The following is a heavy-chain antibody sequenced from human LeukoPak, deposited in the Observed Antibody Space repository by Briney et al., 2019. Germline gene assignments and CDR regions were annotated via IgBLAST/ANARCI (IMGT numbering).Heavy chain of an antibody. CDR2: ISGSGGST. Sequence: GGSLRLSCAASGFTFSSYAMNWARQAPGKGLEWVSAISGSGGSTYYADSVKGRFTISRDNSKNTLYLQMNSLRAEDTAVYYCAKGLGYSSGWYNIDYWGQGTLVTVSS. CDR3: AKGLGYSSGWYNIDY. D-gene: IGHD6-19*01. CDR1: GFTFSSYA. V-gene: IGHV3-23*01. J-gene: IGHJ4*02.